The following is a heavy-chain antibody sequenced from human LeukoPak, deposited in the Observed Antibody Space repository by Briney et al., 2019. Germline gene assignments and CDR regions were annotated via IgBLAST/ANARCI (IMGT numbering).Heavy chain of an antibody. CDR1: GYTFTDYY. J-gene: IGHJ4*02. CDR3: ARDGTMSTRAPGGVPDY. CDR2: INPNSGDT. D-gene: IGHD3-10*02. V-gene: IGHV1-2*02. Sequence: GASVKVSCKASGYTFTDYYMHWVRQAPGQGLEWMGWINPNSGDTYYAPKFQGRVTMTRDTSISTAYMELSRLRSGDTAVYYCARDGTMSTRAPGGVPDYWGQGTLVTVSS.